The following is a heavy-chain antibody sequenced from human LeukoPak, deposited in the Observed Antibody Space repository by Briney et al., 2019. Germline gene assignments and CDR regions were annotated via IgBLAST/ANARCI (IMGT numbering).Heavy chain of an antibody. J-gene: IGHJ4*02. CDR2: IYYSGST. V-gene: IGHV4-39*01. Sequence: SETLSLTCTVSGGSISSSSYYWGWIRQPPGKGLEWIGSIYYSGSTYYNPSLKSRVTISVDTSKNQFSLKLSSVTAADTAVYYCARQWELPTFGYWGQGTLVTVSS. CDR3: ARQWELPTFGY. D-gene: IGHD1-26*01. CDR1: GGSISSSSYY.